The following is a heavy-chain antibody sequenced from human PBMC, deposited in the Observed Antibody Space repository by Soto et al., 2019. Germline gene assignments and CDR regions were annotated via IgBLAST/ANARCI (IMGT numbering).Heavy chain of an antibody. CDR3: ARDLVAYDYIWGSYRYGTIDY. V-gene: IGHV3-33*01. J-gene: IGHJ4*02. CDR2: IWYDGSKK. Sequence: QVQLVESGGGVVQPGRSLRLSCAASGFTFSNYGMHWVRQAPGKGLEWVAVIWYDGSKKYYADSVKGRFTISRDNSKNMMYLQMNSLGAEDKGVYYCARDLVAYDYIWGSYRYGTIDYWGQGTLVTVSS. D-gene: IGHD3-16*02. CDR1: GFTFSNYG.